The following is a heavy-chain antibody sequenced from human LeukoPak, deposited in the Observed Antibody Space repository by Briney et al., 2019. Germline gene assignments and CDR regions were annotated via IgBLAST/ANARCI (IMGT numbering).Heavy chain of an antibody. Sequence: PGGSLRLSCAASGFTVSSNYMSWVRQAPGKGLEWVSVIYSGGSTYYADSVKGRFTISRDNSKNTLYLQMNSLRAEDTAVYYCAKGPHSSGYFYFEKWGQGTLVTVSS. J-gene: IGHJ4*02. V-gene: IGHV3-53*01. D-gene: IGHD3-22*01. CDR1: GFTVSSNY. CDR3: AKGPHSSGYFYFEK. CDR2: IYSGGST.